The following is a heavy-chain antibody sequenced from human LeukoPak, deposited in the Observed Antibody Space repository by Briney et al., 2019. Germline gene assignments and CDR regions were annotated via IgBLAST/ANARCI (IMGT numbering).Heavy chain of an antibody. CDR1: GFTFSSYG. Sequence: GGSLRLSCAASGFTFSSYGMHWVRQAPGKGLEWVAVIWYDGSNKYYADSVKGRFTISRDNSKNTLYLQMNSLRAEDTAVYYCAKSPPTLDYGDMSWFDPWGQGTLVTVSS. CDR3: AKSPPTLDYGDMSWFDP. V-gene: IGHV3-33*06. D-gene: IGHD4-17*01. CDR2: IWYDGSNK. J-gene: IGHJ5*02.